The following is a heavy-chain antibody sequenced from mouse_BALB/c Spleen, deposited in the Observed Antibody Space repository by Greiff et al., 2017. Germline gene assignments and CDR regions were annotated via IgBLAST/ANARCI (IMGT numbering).Heavy chain of an antibody. D-gene: IGHD2-4*01. J-gene: IGHJ4*01. Sequence: VQLQQSGAELAKPGASVKMSCKASGYTFTSYWMHWVKQRPGQGLEWIGYINPSTGYTEYNQKFKDKATLTADKSSSTAYMQLSSLTSEDSAVYYCATLLRRSYYYAMDYWGQGTSVTVSS. V-gene: IGHV1-7*01. CDR2: INPSTGYT. CDR1: GYTFTSYW. CDR3: ATLLRRSYYYAMDY.